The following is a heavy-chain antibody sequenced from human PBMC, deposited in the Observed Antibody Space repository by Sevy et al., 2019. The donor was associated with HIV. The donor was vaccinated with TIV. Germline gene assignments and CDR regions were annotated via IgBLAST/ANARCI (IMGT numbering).Heavy chain of an antibody. D-gene: IGHD3-16*01. Sequence: GGSLRLSCAASGFTFSSYSMNWVRQAPGKGPEWVSSISSSSSYIYYADSVKGRFTISRDNAKNSLYLQMNSLRAEDTAVYYCARGFWGSASYFDYWGQGTLVTVSS. CDR2: ISSSSSYI. J-gene: IGHJ4*02. V-gene: IGHV3-21*01. CDR3: ARGFWGSASYFDY. CDR1: GFTFSSYS.